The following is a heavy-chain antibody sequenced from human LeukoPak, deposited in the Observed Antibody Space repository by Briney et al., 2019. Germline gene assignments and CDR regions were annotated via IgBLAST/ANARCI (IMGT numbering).Heavy chain of an antibody. V-gene: IGHV3-23*01. CDR2: ISGSSGST. CDR1: GFTFSSYA. CDR3: ATHLREQLGYYFDY. J-gene: IGHJ4*02. D-gene: IGHD6-6*01. Sequence: GGSLRLSCAASGFTFSSYAMSWVRQAPGKGLEWVSAISGSSGSTYYADSVKGRFTISRDNSKNTLYLQMNSLRAEDTAVYYCATHLREQLGYYFDYWGQGTLVTVSS.